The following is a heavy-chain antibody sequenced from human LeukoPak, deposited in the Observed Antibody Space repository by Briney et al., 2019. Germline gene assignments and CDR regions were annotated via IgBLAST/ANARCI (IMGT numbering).Heavy chain of an antibody. D-gene: IGHD6-25*01. V-gene: IGHV3-23*01. Sequence: GGSLRLSCAASRFTFSSYAMSWVRQAPGKGLEWVSAISGSGVITYYADSVKGRFTMSRDNSKNTLYLQMNSLRAEDTAVYCCAKEGYSSAWNADFDYWGQGTLVIVSS. CDR2: ISGSGVIT. J-gene: IGHJ4*02. CDR1: RFTFSSYA. CDR3: AKEGYSSAWNADFDY.